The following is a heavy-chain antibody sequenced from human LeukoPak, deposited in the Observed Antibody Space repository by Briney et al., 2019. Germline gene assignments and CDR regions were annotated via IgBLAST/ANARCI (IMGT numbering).Heavy chain of an antibody. CDR1: GFTFSSYG. CDR3: AKVLSPKYYFDY. J-gene: IGHJ4*02. D-gene: IGHD2/OR15-2a*01. Sequence: GGSLRLSXAASGFTFSSYGMHWVRQAPGKGLEWVTFIRYDGSNEYYADSVKGRFTISRDNSKNTLYLQMNSLRPEDTAVYYCAKVLSPKYYFDYWGQGTLVTVSS. V-gene: IGHV3-30*02. CDR2: IRYDGSNE.